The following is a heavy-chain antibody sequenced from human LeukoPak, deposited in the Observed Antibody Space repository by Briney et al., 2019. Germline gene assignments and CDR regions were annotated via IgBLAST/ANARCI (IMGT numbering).Heavy chain of an antibody. CDR1: GFTFDDYA. D-gene: IGHD4-17*01. V-gene: IGHV3-9*03. Sequence: GGSLRLSCAASGFTFDDYAMHWVRQAPGKGLEWVSGISWNSGSIGYADSVEGRFTISRDNAKNSLYLQMNSLRAEDMALYYCAKDITGDYGTGFDYWGQGTLVTVSS. CDR3: AKDITGDYGTGFDY. CDR2: ISWNSGSI. J-gene: IGHJ4*02.